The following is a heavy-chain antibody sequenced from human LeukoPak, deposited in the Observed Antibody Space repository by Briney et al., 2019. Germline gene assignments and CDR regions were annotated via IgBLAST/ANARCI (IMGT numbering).Heavy chain of an antibody. CDR2: ISSSRNYI. V-gene: IGHV3-21*06. J-gene: IGHJ6*02. D-gene: IGHD2-2*01. CDR1: GFTFRKNR. Sequence: GGSLRLSCVASGFTFRKNRMHWVRQTPGKGLEWVASISSSRNYIFYGDSVRGRFTISRDNANNSLSLHMSSLSAEDTGVYYCARDPVVVVPAATPGSSSYYYYKGLDVWGQGTTVTVSS. CDR3: ARDPVVVVPAATPGSSSYYYYKGLDV.